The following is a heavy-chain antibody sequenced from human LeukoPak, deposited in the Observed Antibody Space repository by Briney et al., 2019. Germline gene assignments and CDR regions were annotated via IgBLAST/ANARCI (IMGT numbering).Heavy chain of an antibody. CDR3: ARDGVYGSGSYYKSLVYYYYGMDV. CDR1: GGTFSSYA. CDR2: IIPILGIA. D-gene: IGHD3-10*01. V-gene: IGHV1-69*04. Sequence: SVKVSCKASGGTFSSYAISWVRQAPGRGLEWMGRIIPILGIANYAQKFQGRVTITADKSTSTAYMELSSLRSEDTAVYYCARDGVYGSGSYYKSLVYYYYGMDVWGQGTTVTVSS. J-gene: IGHJ6*02.